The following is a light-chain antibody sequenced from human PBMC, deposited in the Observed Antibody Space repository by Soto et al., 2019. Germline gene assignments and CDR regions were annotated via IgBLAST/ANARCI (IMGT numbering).Light chain of an antibody. J-gene: IGLJ1*01. CDR1: SSDVGGYNY. CDR2: DVS. V-gene: IGLV2-14*01. CDR3: SSYTSSNTEV. Sequence: SALTHPASVSGSPRQSIAISCTGTSSDVGGYNYVSWYQQHPGKAPKVIIYDVSNRPSGISNRFSVSKSGNTASLTISGLQAEDEADYYCSSYTSSNTEVFGTGTKVTVL.